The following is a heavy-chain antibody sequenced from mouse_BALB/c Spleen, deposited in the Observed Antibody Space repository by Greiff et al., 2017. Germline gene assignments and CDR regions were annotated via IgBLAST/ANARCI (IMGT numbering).Heavy chain of an antibody. D-gene: IGHD3-1*01. CDR2: ISDGGSYT. J-gene: IGHJ2*01. CDR1: GFTFSDYY. Sequence: DVQLQESGGGLVKPGGSLKLSCAASGFTFSDYYMYWVRQTPEKRLEWVATISDGGSYTYYPDSVKGRFTISRDNAKNNLYLQMSSLKSEDTAMYYCARSFGGYWGQGTTLTVSS. CDR3: ARSFGGY. V-gene: IGHV5-4*02.